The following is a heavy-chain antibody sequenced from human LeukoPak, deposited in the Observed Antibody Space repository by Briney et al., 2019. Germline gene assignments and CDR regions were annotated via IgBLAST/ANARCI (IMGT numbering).Heavy chain of an antibody. J-gene: IGHJ4*02. D-gene: IGHD2-2*01. Sequence: GASVKVSCKASGYTLTDYYVHWVRQAPGQGLEWMGLIIPNSGGTTYQQKFQGRVTMTRDTSISTFYMELSSLRSDDTAVYYCSTEGQYCSSNNCGVYWGQGTLVTVSS. CDR2: IIPNSGGT. CDR1: GYTLTDYY. V-gene: IGHV1-2*06. CDR3: STEGQYCSSNNCGVY.